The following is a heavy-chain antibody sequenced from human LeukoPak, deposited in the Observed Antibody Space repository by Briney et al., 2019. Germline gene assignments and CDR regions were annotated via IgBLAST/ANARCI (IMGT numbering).Heavy chain of an antibody. Sequence: SVKVSCKASGGTFRSFAISWVRQAPGQGLEWMGGIVPIFGKTNYAQKFQGRVTIIAGESRNTAYMELTSLRSEDTAVYYCAKSAGDIVVVTAGGLDVWGQGTTVIVSS. D-gene: IGHD2-15*01. V-gene: IGHV1-69*13. J-gene: IGHJ6*02. CDR1: GGTFRSFA. CDR3: AKSAGDIVVVTAGGLDV. CDR2: IVPIFGKT.